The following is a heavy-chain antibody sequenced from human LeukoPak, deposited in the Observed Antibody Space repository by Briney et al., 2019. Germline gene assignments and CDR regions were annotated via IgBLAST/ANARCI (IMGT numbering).Heavy chain of an antibody. Sequence: GESLQISFQGSGYKFSTYWIAWVRPMPGKGLEWMGIIYPGDSDTRYSPSFQGQVTISADKSVNSAYLQWSSLKASDTAMYYCARPNITSYYDSRGYDAFDVWGQGTMVTVSS. CDR3: ARPNITSYYDSRGYDAFDV. V-gene: IGHV5-51*01. CDR1: GYKFSTYW. J-gene: IGHJ3*01. CDR2: IYPGDSDT. D-gene: IGHD3-22*01.